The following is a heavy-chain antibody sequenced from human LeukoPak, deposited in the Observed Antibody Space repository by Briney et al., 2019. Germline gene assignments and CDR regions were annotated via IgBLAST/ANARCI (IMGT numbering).Heavy chain of an antibody. CDR3: ASAHSSSWWGAFDI. V-gene: IGHV1-2*02. CDR2: INPNSGGT. D-gene: IGHD6-13*01. Sequence: ASVKVSCKASGYTFTGYYMHWVRQAPGQGLEWMGWINPNSGGTNYAQKFQGRVTMTRDTSISTAYMELSRLRSDDTAVYYCASAHSSSWWGAFDIWGQGTMVTVSS. J-gene: IGHJ3*02. CDR1: GYTFTGYY.